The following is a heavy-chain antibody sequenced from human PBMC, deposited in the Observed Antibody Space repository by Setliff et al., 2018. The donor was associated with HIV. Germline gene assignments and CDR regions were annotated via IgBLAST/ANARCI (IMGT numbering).Heavy chain of an antibody. CDR2: IFFTGNT. J-gene: IGHJ6*02. CDR1: GGSISGYY. CDR3: EAATVGETGYCGIDV. D-gene: IGHD1-26*01. Sequence: SETLSLTCTVSGGSISGYYWSWIRQPPGKGLEYIGSIFFTGNTIYNPSLKARVTLSVDMSKNQVFLRLSSVTAADTAVYYCEAATVGETGYCGIDVWGPGTTVTVSS. V-gene: IGHV4-59*03.